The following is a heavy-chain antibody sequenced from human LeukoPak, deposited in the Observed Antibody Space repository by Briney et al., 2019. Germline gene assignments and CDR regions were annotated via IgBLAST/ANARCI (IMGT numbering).Heavy chain of an antibody. J-gene: IGHJ4*02. Sequence: GGSLRLSRAASGFNFEDYTMHWVRHTPGKGLEWVSLINWDGGSTYYADSVKGRFAISRDNAKKSLFLQMNSLRADDTAVYYCARGYIDSSGYSPRSSFDNWGQGTLVTVSS. CDR2: INWDGGST. CDR3: ARGYIDSSGYSPRSSFDN. D-gene: IGHD3-22*01. V-gene: IGHV3-43*01. CDR1: GFNFEDYT.